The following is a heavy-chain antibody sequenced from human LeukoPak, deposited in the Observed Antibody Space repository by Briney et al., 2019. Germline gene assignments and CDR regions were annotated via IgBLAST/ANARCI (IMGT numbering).Heavy chain of an antibody. CDR2: FDLEDGES. Sequence: GASVKVSCKVSGYTLTDLSMHWVRQAPGKGLEWMGGFDLEDGESIYAQKFQGRVTMTEDTSTDTAYMELSSLRSEDTAVYYCATYRSGYLPKFDYWGQGTLVTVSS. CDR3: ATYRSGYLPKFDY. CDR1: GYTLTDLS. J-gene: IGHJ4*02. V-gene: IGHV1-24*01. D-gene: IGHD3-3*01.